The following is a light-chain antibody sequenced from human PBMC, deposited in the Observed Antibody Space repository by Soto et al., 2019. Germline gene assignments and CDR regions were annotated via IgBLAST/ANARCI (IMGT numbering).Light chain of an antibody. CDR1: QTVCVR. V-gene: IGKV3-11*01. Sequence: EIVLTQSPATLSASPGERATLSCRASQTVCVRLAWYQHKPGQAPRLLIYEASNRAAGVPGRFSGSGSGTDFTLTITRLEPEDFAVYYCQQRTRWPMTFGQGTRLEIK. CDR3: QQRTRWPMT. CDR2: EAS. J-gene: IGKJ5*01.